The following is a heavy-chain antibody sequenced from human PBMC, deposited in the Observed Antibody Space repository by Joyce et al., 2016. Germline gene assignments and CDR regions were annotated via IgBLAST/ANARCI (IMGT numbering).Heavy chain of an antibody. V-gene: IGHV3-49*05. CDR2: IRSKVYGGTA. CDR1: GFTFGDYA. Sequence: EVQLVESGGDLIKPGRSLRLSCTGSGFTFGDYAMNWIRQAPGKGLEGVGFIRSKVYGGTAEYAASVKGRFTISRDDSKSIAYLQMNSLKIEDTAVYYCTRDLAFCGGDCYSVWFDPWGQGTLVTVSS. J-gene: IGHJ5*02. D-gene: IGHD2-21*02. CDR3: TRDLAFCGGDCYSVWFDP.